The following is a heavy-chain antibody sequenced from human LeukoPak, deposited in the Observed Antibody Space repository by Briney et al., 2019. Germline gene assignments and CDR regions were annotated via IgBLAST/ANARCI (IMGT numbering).Heavy chain of an antibody. J-gene: IGHJ4*02. CDR2: IKQDGSEK. V-gene: IGHV3-7*05. CDR3: ARVPGGFSYGYDFDC. Sequence: GGSLRLSCAASGFTFSSYWMSWVRQAPGKGLEWVANIKQDGSEKYYVDSVKGRSTISRDNAKNSLHLQMNSLRAEDTAVYYCARVPGGFSYGYDFDCWGQGTLVTVAS. D-gene: IGHD5-18*01. CDR1: GFTFSSYW.